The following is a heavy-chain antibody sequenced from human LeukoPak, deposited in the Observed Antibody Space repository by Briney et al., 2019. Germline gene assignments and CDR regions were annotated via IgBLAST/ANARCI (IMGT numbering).Heavy chain of an antibody. Sequence: SLRLSCAQSGFTFRNYAMHWVRQAPGKGLEWVAAIGDHGNNIYYEDSVKGRFTISRDNSENTLYLQVASLRAEDTAVYYCARYRTTSCYDYWGQGTLVTVSS. CDR2: IGDHGNNI. CDR1: GFTFRNYA. D-gene: IGHD2-2*01. J-gene: IGHJ4*02. CDR3: ARYRTTSCYDY. V-gene: IGHV3-33*01.